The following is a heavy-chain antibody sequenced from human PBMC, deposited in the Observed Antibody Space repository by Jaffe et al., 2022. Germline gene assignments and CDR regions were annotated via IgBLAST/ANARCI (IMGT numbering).Heavy chain of an antibody. J-gene: IGHJ4*02. CDR2: IRSKAFGETT. CDR3: SRATYDYGNRYYFDS. Sequence: EVQLVESGGGFVQPGRSLRLSCTGSGFTFGDYGVSWFRQAPGKGLEWVGYIRSKAFGETTHYGASVKGGFTISRDDSESIAYLQLNSLKSEDTAIYYCSRATYDYGNRYYFDSWGQGTQVTVSS. CDR1: GFTFGDYG. V-gene: IGHV3-49*03. D-gene: IGHD4-17*01.